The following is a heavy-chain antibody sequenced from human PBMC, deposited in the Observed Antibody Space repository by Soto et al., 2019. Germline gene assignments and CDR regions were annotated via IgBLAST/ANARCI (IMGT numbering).Heavy chain of an antibody. CDR3: ARDYCSGTTCYEFGY. Sequence: GESLKISCKGSGYSFTSYWISWVRQMPGKGLEWMGRIDPSDSYTNYSPSFQGQVTISADKSINTAYLQWSSLKASDTAMYYCARDYCSGTTCYEFGYWGQGTQVTVSS. CDR2: IDPSDSYT. J-gene: IGHJ4*02. D-gene: IGHD2-2*01. V-gene: IGHV5-10-1*04. CDR1: GYSFTSYW.